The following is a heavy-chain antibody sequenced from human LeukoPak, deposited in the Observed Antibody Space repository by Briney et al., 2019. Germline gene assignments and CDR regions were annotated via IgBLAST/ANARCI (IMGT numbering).Heavy chain of an antibody. CDR1: GGSISSYY. V-gene: IGHV4-59*01. Sequence: PSETLSLTCTVSGGSISSYYWSWIRQPPGKGLEWIGYIYYSGSTNYNPSLKSRVTISVDTSKNQFSLKLSSVTAADTAVYYCARGGEVGATGLIDYWGQGTLVTVSS. D-gene: IGHD1-26*01. CDR2: IYYSGST. J-gene: IGHJ4*02. CDR3: ARGGEVGATGLIDY.